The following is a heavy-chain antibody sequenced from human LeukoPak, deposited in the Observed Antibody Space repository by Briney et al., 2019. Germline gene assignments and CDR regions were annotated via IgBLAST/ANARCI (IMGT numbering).Heavy chain of an antibody. J-gene: IGHJ4*02. CDR3: ARERSGGDFHPFDY. V-gene: IGHV3-21*01. Sequence: GGSLRLSCAASGFTFSSYSMNWVRQAPGKGLEWVSSISSSSSYIYYADSVKGRFTISRDNAKNTLYLQMNSLRAEDTAVYYCARERSGGDFHPFDYWGQGTLVTVSS. CDR1: GFTFSSYS. D-gene: IGHD4-17*01. CDR2: ISSSSSYI.